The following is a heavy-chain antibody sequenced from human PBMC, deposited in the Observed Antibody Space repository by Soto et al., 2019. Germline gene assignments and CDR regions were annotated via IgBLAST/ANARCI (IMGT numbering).Heavy chain of an antibody. CDR2: ISSDGSRT. V-gene: IGHV3-74*01. D-gene: IGHD6-19*01. Sequence: EVQLVESGGGLLQLGGSLRLSCAASGFTFSGYWMHWVRQAPGKGLVWVSRISSDGSRTTYADSVKGRFTISRDNAKNTLFLQMNNLRADDTAVYYCARDRGDSGRPYYLDYWGQGTLVTVSS. CDR3: ARDRGDSGRPYYLDY. J-gene: IGHJ4*02. CDR1: GFTFSGYW.